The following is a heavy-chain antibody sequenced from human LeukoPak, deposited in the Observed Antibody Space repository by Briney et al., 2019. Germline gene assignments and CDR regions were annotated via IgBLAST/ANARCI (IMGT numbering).Heavy chain of an antibody. CDR1: GYTFTDYY. CDR2: INPNSGDT. CDR3: ARVPTIAAADFDWFDP. Sequence: ASVKVSCKASGYTFTDYYLHWVRQAPGQGLEWMGWINPNSGDTDYAQKFQGRVTMTRDTSISTAYMELSSLRSEDTAVYYCARVPTIAAADFDWFDPWGQGTLVTVSS. J-gene: IGHJ5*02. V-gene: IGHV1-2*02. D-gene: IGHD6-13*01.